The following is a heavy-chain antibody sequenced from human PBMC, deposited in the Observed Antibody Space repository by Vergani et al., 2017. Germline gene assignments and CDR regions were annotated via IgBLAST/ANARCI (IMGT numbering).Heavy chain of an antibody. D-gene: IGHD3-3*01. V-gene: IGHV4-59*01. CDR1: GGSISSYY. CDR3: AREFWSGDYYGMDV. Sequence: QVQLQESGPGLVKPSETLSLTCTVSGGSISSYYWSWIRQPPGKGLEWIGYIYYSGSTNYNPSLKSRVTIALDTSKNQFSLKLSSVTAADTAVYYCAREFWSGDYYGMDVWGQGTTVTVSS. CDR2: IYYSGST. J-gene: IGHJ6*02.